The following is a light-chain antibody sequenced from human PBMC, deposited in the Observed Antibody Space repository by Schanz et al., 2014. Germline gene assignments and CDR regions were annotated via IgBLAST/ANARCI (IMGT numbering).Light chain of an antibody. CDR1: SSDVGNYNF. CDR3: SSYGGSHNYV. V-gene: IGLV2-8*01. J-gene: IGLJ1*01. Sequence: QSALTQPPSASGSPGQSVTISCTGTSSDVGNYNFVSWYQHHPGKAPKLMIYEVSKRPSGVPDRFSGSKSGNTASLTVSGLQAEDEADYYCSSYGGSHNYVFGTGPKPPS. CDR2: EVS.